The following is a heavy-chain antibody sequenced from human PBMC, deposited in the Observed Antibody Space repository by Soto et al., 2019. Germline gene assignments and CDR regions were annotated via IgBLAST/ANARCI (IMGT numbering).Heavy chain of an antibody. V-gene: IGHV3-23*01. Sequence: GSLRLSCAASGFAFSSYTMSWVRQTAGKGLEWVSSISASGGSTYYGDSLKGRFTISRDNSKNTLNLHIKSLGVEDSAVYYCAKDRGGFARGWEYYDFWGQGTQVTVSS. CDR2: ISASGGST. J-gene: IGHJ4*02. D-gene: IGHD6-19*01. CDR1: GFAFSSYT. CDR3: AKDRGGFARGWEYYDF.